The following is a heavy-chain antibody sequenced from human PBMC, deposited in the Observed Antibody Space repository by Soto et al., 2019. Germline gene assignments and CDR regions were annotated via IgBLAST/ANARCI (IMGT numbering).Heavy chain of an antibody. J-gene: IGHJ4*02. V-gene: IGHV5-51*01. CDR3: ARGGDYFDY. CDR1: GYSFTRSW. Sequence: GESLKISCKGSGYSFTRSWIGWVRQMPGKGLEWMGILYPDDSDIRYSPSFQGQVTISADMSISTAYLQWSSLKASDSAIYYCARGGDYFDYWGQGTLVTVSS. CDR2: LYPDDSDI. D-gene: IGHD3-16*01.